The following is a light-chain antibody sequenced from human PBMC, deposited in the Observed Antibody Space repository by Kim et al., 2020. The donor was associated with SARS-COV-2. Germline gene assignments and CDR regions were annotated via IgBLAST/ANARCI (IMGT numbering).Light chain of an antibody. CDR1: QGVDTY. CDR2: EAS. CDR3: QQRSNWPPT. J-gene: IGKJ5*01. Sequence: ELVLTQSPATLSLSPGERATLSCRASQGVDTYLAWYQQKPGQAPRLIIYEASNRATGIPARFSGGGSGTDFTLTISSLEPEDFAVYYCQQRSNWPPTFGQGTRLEIK. V-gene: IGKV3-11*01.